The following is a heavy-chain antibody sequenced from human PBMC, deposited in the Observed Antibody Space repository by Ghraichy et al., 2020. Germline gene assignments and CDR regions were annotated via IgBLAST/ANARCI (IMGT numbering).Heavy chain of an antibody. CDR1: GFTFSSSA. V-gene: IGHV3-23*01. Sequence: LSLTCAASGFTFSSSAMSWVRQAPGKGLEWVSGVSGSGGSTYYADSVKGRFTISRDNSKNTLYLQMNGLRAEDTAVYYCAKGVRTTVIVVVTAVDYWGQGTLITVSS. CDR2: VSGSGGST. D-gene: IGHD2-21*02. J-gene: IGHJ4*02. CDR3: AKGVRTTVIVVVTAVDY.